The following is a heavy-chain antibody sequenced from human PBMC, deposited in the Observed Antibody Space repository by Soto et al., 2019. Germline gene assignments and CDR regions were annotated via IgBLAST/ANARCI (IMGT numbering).Heavy chain of an antibody. V-gene: IGHV3-48*03. CDR2: IGHRGRTI. CDR3: AKGIRGYYYYGMDV. Sequence: PGGTLRLSCAASGVTFSNYEMSWVRQAPGKGLEWVSYIGHRGRTIYYADSVKGRFTISRDNSKNTLYLQMNSLRAEDTAVYYCAKGIRGYYYYGMDVWGQGTTVTVSS. J-gene: IGHJ6*02. D-gene: IGHD5-18*01. CDR1: GVTFSNYE.